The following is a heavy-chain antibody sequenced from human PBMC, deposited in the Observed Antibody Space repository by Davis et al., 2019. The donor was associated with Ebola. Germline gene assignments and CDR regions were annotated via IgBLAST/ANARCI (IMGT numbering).Heavy chain of an antibody. CDR2: INPSGGST. CDR3: ARVKHKGYCSSTSCYVLGFDY. CDR1: GYTFTSYY. J-gene: IGHJ4*02. V-gene: IGHV1-46*01. D-gene: IGHD2-2*01. Sequence: ASVKVSCKASGYTFTSYYMHWVRQAPGQGLEWMGIINPSGGSTSYARKFQGRVTMTRDTSTSTVYMELSSPRSEDTAVYYCARVKHKGYCSSTSCYVLGFDYWGQGTLVTVSS.